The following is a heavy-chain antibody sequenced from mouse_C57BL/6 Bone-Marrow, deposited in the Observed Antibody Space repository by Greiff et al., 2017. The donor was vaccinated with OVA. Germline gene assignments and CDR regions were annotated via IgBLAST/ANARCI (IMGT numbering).Heavy chain of an antibody. J-gene: IGHJ3*01. CDR3: ARPGEYDGDWFAY. CDR1: GYTFTTYP. D-gene: IGHD2-12*01. V-gene: IGHV1-47*01. CDR2: FHPYNDDT. Sequence: VQLQESGAELVKPGASVKMSCKASGYTFTTYPIEWMKQNHGKSLEWIGNFHPYNDDTKYNEKFKGKAKLTVEKSSSTVYLELSRITSDDSAVYYCARPGEYDGDWFAYWGQGTLVTVSA.